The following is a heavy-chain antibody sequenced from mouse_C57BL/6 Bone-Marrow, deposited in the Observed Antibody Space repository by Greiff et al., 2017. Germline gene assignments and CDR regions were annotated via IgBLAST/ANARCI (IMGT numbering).Heavy chain of an antibody. Sequence: EVKLMESGPELVKPGASVKIPCKASGYTFTDYNMDWVKQSHGKSLEWIGDINPNNGGTIYNQKFKGKATLTVDKSSSTAYMELRSLTSEDTAVYYCARRLKQAWFAYWGQGTLVTVSA. CDR1: GYTFTDYN. D-gene: IGHD1-3*01. V-gene: IGHV1-18*01. J-gene: IGHJ3*01. CDR2: INPNNGGT. CDR3: ARRLKQAWFAY.